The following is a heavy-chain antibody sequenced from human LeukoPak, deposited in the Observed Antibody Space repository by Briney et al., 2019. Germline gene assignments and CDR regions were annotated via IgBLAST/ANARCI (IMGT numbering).Heavy chain of an antibody. CDR1: GFTFTNYG. V-gene: IGHV3-30*18. J-gene: IGHJ4*02. D-gene: IGHD4-17*01. CDR3: AKDYGDYFFDY. CDR2: ISYDGSNK. Sequence: GGSLRLSCAASGFTFTNYGMHWVRQAPGKGLEWVAVISYDGSNKYYADSVKGRFTISRDNSKNTLYLQMNSLRAEDTAVYYCAKDYGDYFFDYWGQGTLVTVSS.